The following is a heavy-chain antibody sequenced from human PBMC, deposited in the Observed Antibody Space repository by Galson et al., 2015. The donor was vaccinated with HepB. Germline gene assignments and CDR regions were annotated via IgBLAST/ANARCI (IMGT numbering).Heavy chain of an antibody. CDR1: GGSISSSNW. CDR3: AGANWGGYYGMDV. J-gene: IGHJ6*02. D-gene: IGHD7-27*01. CDR2: IYHSGST. V-gene: IGHV4-4*02. Sequence: ETLSLTCAVSGGSISSSNWWSWVRQPPGKGLEWIGEIYHSGSTNYNPSLKSRVTISVDKSKNQFSLKLSSVTAADTAVYYCAGANWGGYYGMDVWGQGTTVTVSS.